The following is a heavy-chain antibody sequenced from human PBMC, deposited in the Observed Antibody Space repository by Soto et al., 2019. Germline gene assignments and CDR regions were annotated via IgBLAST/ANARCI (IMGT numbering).Heavy chain of an antibody. CDR2: MNPNSGNT. Sequence: ASVKVSCKASGYSFTSYDISWVRQATGHGLEWMGWMNPNSGNTGYAQKFQGRVTMTRNTSISTAYMELSSLRSEDTVVYYCARLPYDSSGVDFDYWGQGTLVTVSS. V-gene: IGHV1-8*01. CDR3: ARLPYDSSGVDFDY. J-gene: IGHJ4*02. CDR1: GYSFTSYD. D-gene: IGHD3-22*01.